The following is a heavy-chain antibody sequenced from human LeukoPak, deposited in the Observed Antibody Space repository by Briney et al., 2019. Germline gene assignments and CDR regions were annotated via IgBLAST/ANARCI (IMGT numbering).Heavy chain of an antibody. Sequence: GGSLRLSCAASGFTFSSCSMNWVRQAPGKGLEGASSISSSSSYIYYADSVKGRFTISRDNSKNTLYLQMNSLRAEDTAVYYCAREMEGGFGELYYWGQGTLVTVSS. D-gene: IGHD3-10*01. CDR2: ISSSSSYI. CDR3: AREMEGGFGELYY. J-gene: IGHJ4*02. V-gene: IGHV3-21*01. CDR1: GFTFSSCS.